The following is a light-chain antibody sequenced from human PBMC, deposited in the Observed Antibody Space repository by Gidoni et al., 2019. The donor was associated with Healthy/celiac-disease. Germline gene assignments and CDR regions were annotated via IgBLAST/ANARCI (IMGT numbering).Light chain of an antibody. Sequence: EIVLTQSPATLSLSPGERATLSCRASQSVSSYLAWYQQKRGQAPRLLIYDASNRATGIPARFSGSGSGTDFTLTISSREPEDFAVYYCQQRSNWPPKLTFGGGTKVEIK. CDR3: QQRSNWPPKLT. CDR1: QSVSSY. J-gene: IGKJ4*01. V-gene: IGKV3-11*01. CDR2: DAS.